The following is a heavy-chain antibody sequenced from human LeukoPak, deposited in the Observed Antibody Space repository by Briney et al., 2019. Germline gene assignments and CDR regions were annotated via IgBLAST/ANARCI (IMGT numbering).Heavy chain of an antibody. CDR1: GFTFSNFA. Sequence: GGSLRLSWAASGFTFSNFAMTWVRQAPGKGLEWVSSISGSGGSRYYVDSVKGRFTISRDKSKNTLYLQMNNLRAEDTAVYYCAKGVDASGIYYYFYMDVWGKGTTVSVSS. CDR3: AKGVDASGIYYYFYMDV. V-gene: IGHV3-23*01. D-gene: IGHD3-16*01. CDR2: ISGSGGSR. J-gene: IGHJ6*03.